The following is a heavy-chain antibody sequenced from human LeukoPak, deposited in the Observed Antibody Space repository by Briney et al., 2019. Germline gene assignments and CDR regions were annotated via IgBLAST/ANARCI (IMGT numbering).Heavy chain of an antibody. CDR3: ARAAYYDSSPFLGAFDI. D-gene: IGHD3-22*01. CDR1: GGTFSSYA. CDR2: IIPILGIA. V-gene: IGHV1-69*04. J-gene: IGHJ3*02. Sequence: GASVKASCKASGGTFSSYAISWVRQAPGQGLEWMGRIIPILGIANYAQKFQGRVTITADKSTSTAYMELSSLRSEDTAVYYCARAAYYDSSPFLGAFDIWGQGTMVTVSS.